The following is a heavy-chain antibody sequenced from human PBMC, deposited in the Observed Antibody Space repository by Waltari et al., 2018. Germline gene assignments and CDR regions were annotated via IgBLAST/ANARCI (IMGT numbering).Heavy chain of an antibody. D-gene: IGHD7-27*01. Sequence: QVHLVQPGAQVKQPGASVKVSCKTSGYTFPGHYHHSARKAPGQGLEWMAWFGTKNGATMYAQKFLGRVTLTTDTSISSAYMELSSLTFDDTAVYYCTRDLRSNWGRINEAYDIWGLGTMVTVSS. CDR3: TRDLRSNWGRINEAYDI. V-gene: IGHV1-2*02. J-gene: IGHJ3*02. CDR2: FGTKNGAT. CDR1: GYTFPGHY.